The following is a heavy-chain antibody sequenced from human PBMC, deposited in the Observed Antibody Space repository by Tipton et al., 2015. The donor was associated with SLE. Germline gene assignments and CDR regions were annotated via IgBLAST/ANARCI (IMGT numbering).Heavy chain of an antibody. J-gene: IGHJ4*02. Sequence: TLSLTCTVSGYSISSGYYWGWIRQPPGKGLEWIGSIYHSGSTYYNPSLKSRVTISVDTSKNQFSLKLSSVTAADTAVYYCASGAEGGGFDYGGQGTLVTVSS. V-gene: IGHV4-38-2*02. CDR3: ASGAEGGGFDY. D-gene: IGHD1-14*01. CDR1: GYSISSGYY. CDR2: IYHSGST.